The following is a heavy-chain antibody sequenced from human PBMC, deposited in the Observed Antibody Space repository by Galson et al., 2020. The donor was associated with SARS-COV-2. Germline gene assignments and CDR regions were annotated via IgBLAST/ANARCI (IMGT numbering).Heavy chain of an antibody. D-gene: IGHD1-26*01. CDR2: IYTSGST. CDR3: ARLYSGSPSWFDP. CDR1: GGSISSGSYY. J-gene: IGHJ5*02. V-gene: IGHV4-61*02. Sequence: SETLSLTCTVSGGSISSGSYYWSWIRQPAGKGLEWIGRIYTSGSTNYNPSLKSRVTISVDTSKNQFSLKLSSVTAADTAVYYCARLYSGSPSWFDPWGQGTLVTVSS.